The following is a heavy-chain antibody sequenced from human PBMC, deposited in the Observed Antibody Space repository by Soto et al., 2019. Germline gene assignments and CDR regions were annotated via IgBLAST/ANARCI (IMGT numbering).Heavy chain of an antibody. CDR1: GGSISSYY. D-gene: IGHD2-8*02. Sequence: SETLSLTCSVSGGSISSYYWSWIRQPPGKGLEWIGYIYYSGSTNYNPSLKSRVTISVDTSKNQFSLKLTSVTAADTALYYCARDKITGLFDYWGQGTLVTVSS. CDR2: IYYSGST. CDR3: ARDKITGLFDY. V-gene: IGHV4-59*12. J-gene: IGHJ4*02.